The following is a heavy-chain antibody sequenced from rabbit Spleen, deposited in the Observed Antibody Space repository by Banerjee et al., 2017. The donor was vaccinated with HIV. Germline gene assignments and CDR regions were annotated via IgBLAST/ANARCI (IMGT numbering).Heavy chain of an antibody. CDR1: GFSFSSSYY. V-gene: IGHV1S45*01. J-gene: IGHJ4*01. D-gene: IGHD2-1*01. CDR2: IYGGSGDST. CDR3: ARGSAAMTMVITGFYFNL. Sequence: QEQLVESGGGLVQPEGSLTLTCTTSGFSFSSSYYMCWVRQAPGKGLESIACIYGGSGDSTWYASWAKGRFTISKTSSTTVTLQLTTLTAADTATYFSARGSAAMTMVITGFYFNLWGPGTLVTVS.